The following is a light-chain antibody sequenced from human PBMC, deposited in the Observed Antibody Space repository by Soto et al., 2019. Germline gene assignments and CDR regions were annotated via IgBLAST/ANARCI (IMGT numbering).Light chain of an antibody. CDR2: EGS. Sequence: QSVLTQPASVSGSPGQSITISCTGTSSDVGSYNLVSWYQQHPGKAPKLMIYEGSKRPSGVSNRFSGSKSGNTASLTISGLQAEDEADYDCCSYAGSHVVFGGGTMLTVL. CDR3: CSYAGSHVV. J-gene: IGLJ2*01. V-gene: IGLV2-23*01. CDR1: SSDVGSYNL.